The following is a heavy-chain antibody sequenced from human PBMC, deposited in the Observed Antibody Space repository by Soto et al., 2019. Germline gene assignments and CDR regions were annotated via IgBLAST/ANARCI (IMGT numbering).Heavy chain of an antibody. J-gene: IGHJ4*02. CDR2: IYYSGST. CDR3: ARDRITGTLFDY. CDR1: GGSVSSGSYY. D-gene: IGHD1-20*01. Sequence: SETLSLTCTVSGGSVSSGSYYWSWIRQPPGKGLEWIGYIYYSGSTNYNPSLKSRVTISVDTSKNQFSLKLSSVTAADTAVYYCARDRITGTLFDYWGQGTLVTVSS. V-gene: IGHV4-61*01.